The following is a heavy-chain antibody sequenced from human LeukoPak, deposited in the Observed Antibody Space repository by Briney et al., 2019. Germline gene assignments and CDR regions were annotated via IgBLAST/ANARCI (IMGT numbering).Heavy chain of an antibody. Sequence: GASVKVSCKASGYIFTNYLINWVRQAPGQGLEWLGWISTKTGHPTYGQDFTGRFVLCLDTSVNTAYLQISSLQAEDTAVYYCARDGYNSYLDYWGQGTLVAVSS. J-gene: IGHJ4*02. V-gene: IGHV7-4-1*02. CDR2: ISTKTGHP. D-gene: IGHD5-24*01. CDR3: ARDGYNSYLDY. CDR1: GYIFTNYL.